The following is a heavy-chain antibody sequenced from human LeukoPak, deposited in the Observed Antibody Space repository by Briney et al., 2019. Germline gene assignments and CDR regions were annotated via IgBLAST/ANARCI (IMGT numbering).Heavy chain of an antibody. V-gene: IGHV1-8*01. CDR3: ARDPGSGWYDLFDY. Sequence: GASVKVSCKASGYTFTSYDINWVRQATGQGLEWMGWMNPNSGNTGYAQKFQGRVTMTRNTSISTAYMELSSLRSEDTAVYYCARDPGSGWYDLFDYWGQGTLVTVSS. J-gene: IGHJ4*02. D-gene: IGHD6-19*01. CDR2: MNPNSGNT. CDR1: GYTFTSYD.